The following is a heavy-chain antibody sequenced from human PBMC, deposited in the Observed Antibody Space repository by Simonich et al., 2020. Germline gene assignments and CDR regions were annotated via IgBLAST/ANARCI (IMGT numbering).Heavy chain of an antibody. CDR3: ASDGAYDTVVTGAY. J-gene: IGHJ4*02. CDR2: ISSSGSTK. CDR1: GFTFSSYE. V-gene: IGHV3-48*03. D-gene: IGHD3-9*01. Sequence: EVQLVESGGGLVQPGGSLRLSCAASGFTFSSYEMNWVRPAPEKGLEWVSYISSSGSTKYYADSLKGRFTISRDNAKNSLYLQMNSLRAEDTAVYYCASDGAYDTVVTGAYWGQGTLVTVSS.